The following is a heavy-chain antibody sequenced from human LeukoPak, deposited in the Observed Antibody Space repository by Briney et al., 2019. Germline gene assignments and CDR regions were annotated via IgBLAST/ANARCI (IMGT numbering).Heavy chain of an antibody. CDR3: ARVRSGSYQGAYYYYGMDV. CDR2: IYYSGST. Sequence: PSETLSLTCTVSGGSISSYYWSWIRQPPGKGLEWIGYIYYSGSTNYNPSLKSRVTISVDTSKNQFPLKLSSVTAADTAVYYCARVRSGSYQGAYYYYGMDVWGQGTTVTVSS. CDR1: GGSISSYY. J-gene: IGHJ6*02. D-gene: IGHD1-26*01. V-gene: IGHV4-59*01.